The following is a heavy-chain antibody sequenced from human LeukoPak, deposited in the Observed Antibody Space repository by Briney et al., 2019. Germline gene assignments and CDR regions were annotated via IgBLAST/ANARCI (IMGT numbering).Heavy chain of an antibody. CDR1: GFTFNNYG. CDR3: ATPAAGPGAEYSLY. V-gene: IGHV3-21*01. CDR2: IDFTSRYI. J-gene: IGHJ1*01. D-gene: IGHD6-13*01. Sequence: GGSLRLSCVASGFTFNNYGIHWVRQAPGKGLEWVSSIDFTSRYIYNADSVKGRFTTSRDNAKNSLDLQMNSLKVEDTAVYYCATPAAGPGAEYSLYWGQGTLAIVSS.